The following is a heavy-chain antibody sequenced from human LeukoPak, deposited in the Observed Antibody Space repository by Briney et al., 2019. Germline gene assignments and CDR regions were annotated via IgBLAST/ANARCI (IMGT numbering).Heavy chain of an antibody. CDR3: ARERIVVVPAAKHRRAAFDI. CDR1: GYTFTSYG. V-gene: IGHV1-18*01. D-gene: IGHD2-2*01. CDR2: ISAYNGNT. Sequence: ASVKVSCXASGYTFTSYGISWVRQAPGQGLEWMGWISAYNGNTNYAQKLQGRVTMTTDTSTSTAYMELRSLRSDDTAVYYCARERIVVVPAAKHRRAAFDIWGQGTMVTVSS. J-gene: IGHJ3*02.